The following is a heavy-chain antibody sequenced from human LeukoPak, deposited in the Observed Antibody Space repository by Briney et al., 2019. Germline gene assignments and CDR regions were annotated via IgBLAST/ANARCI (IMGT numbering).Heavy chain of an antibody. Sequence: GGSLRLSCAASGFTFSSYSMNWVRQAPGKGLEWVSSISSSSSYIYYADSVKGRFTISRDNAKNSLYLQMNSLRAEDTAVYYCARVPTYYDSSGYLFDYWGQGTLVTVSS. J-gene: IGHJ4*02. CDR3: ARVPTYYDSSGYLFDY. D-gene: IGHD3-22*01. CDR1: GFTFSSYS. V-gene: IGHV3-21*01. CDR2: ISSSSSYI.